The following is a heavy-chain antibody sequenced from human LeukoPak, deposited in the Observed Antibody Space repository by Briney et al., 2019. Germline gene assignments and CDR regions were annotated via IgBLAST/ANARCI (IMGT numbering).Heavy chain of an antibody. V-gene: IGHV4-31*03. CDR3: ARVVDGDRGYWYFDL. CDR2: IYYSGST. D-gene: IGHD4-17*01. CDR1: GGSINSGGYY. Sequence: SQTLSLTCTVSGGSINSGGYYWSWIRQHPGKGLEWIGYIYYSGSTYYNPSLKSRVTISVDTSKNQFSLKLSSVTAADTAVYYCARVVDGDRGYWYFDLWGRGTLVTVSS. J-gene: IGHJ2*01.